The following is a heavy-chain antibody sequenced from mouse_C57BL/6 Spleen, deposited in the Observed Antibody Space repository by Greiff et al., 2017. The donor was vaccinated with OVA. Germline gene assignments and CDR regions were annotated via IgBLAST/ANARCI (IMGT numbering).Heavy chain of an antibody. CDR3: AGTTVAYAMDY. V-gene: IGHV1-59*01. J-gene: IGHJ4*01. CDR2: IDPSDSYT. CDR1: GYTFTSYW. Sequence: VQLQQPGAELVRPGTSVKLSCKASGYTFTSYWMHWVKQRPGQGLEWIGVIDPSDSYTNYNQKFKGKATLTVDTSSSTAYMQLSSLTSEDSAVYYCAGTTVAYAMDYWGQGTSVTVSS. D-gene: IGHD1-1*01.